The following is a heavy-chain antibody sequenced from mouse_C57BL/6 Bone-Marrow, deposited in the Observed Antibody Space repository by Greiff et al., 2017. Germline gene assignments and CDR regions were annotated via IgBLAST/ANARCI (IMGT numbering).Heavy chain of an antibody. D-gene: IGHD2-4*01. CDR3: AKKRDYDEGYYAMDY. CDR2: IWSGGST. Sequence: VQLKQSGPGLVQPSQSLSITCTVSGFSLTSYGVHWVRQPPGKGLEWLGVIWSGGSTDYNAAFISRLSISKDNSKSQVFFKMNSLQADDTAIYYCAKKRDYDEGYYAMDYWGQGTSVTVSS. CDR1: GFSLTSYG. V-gene: IGHV2-4*01. J-gene: IGHJ4*01.